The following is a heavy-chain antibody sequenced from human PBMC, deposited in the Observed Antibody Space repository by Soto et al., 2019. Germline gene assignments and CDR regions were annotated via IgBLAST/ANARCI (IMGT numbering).Heavy chain of an antibody. CDR2: IWYDGSNK. CDR3: ARGLAVAGTLGFDY. CDR1: GFTFSSYG. V-gene: IGHV3-33*01. D-gene: IGHD6-19*01. Sequence: GGSLRLSCAASGFTFSSYGMHWVRQAPGKGLEWVAVIWYDGSNKYYADSVKGRFTISRDNSKNTLYLQMNSLRAEDTAVYYCARGLAVAGTLGFDYWGQGTLVTVSS. J-gene: IGHJ4*02.